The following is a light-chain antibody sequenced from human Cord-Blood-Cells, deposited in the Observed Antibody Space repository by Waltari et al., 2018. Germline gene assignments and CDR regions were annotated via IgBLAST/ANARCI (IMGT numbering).Light chain of an antibody. CDR2: EGS. CDR1: SSDVGSYNL. V-gene: IGLV2-23*01. Sequence: QSALTQPASVSGSPGQSITISCTGTSSDVGSYNLVPWYQQHPGKAPKIMIYEGSKRPSGVSNRFSGSKSGNTASLTISGLQAEDEADYYCCSYAGSSSLYVFGTGTKVTVL. J-gene: IGLJ1*01. CDR3: CSYAGSSSLYV.